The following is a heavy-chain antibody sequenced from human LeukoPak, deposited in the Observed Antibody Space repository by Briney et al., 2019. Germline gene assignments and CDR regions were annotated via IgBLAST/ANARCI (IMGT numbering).Heavy chain of an antibody. D-gene: IGHD4-17*01. J-gene: IGHJ6*02. Sequence: SETLSLTCTVSGGSISSYYWSWIRQPPGKGLEWIGHTYYGGSTNYNPSLKIRVTISVDTSKNQFSLKLSSVTAADTAVYYCARLTTVTTGFNYCYGMDVWGQGTTVTVSS. CDR3: ARLTTVTTGFNYCYGMDV. V-gene: IGHV4-59*01. CDR2: TYYGGST. CDR1: GGSISSYY.